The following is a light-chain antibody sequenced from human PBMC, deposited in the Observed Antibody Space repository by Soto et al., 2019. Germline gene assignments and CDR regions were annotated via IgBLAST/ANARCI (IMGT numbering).Light chain of an antibody. V-gene: IGKV1-39*01. CDR3: QQSYKILT. CDR1: DNIGSN. J-gene: IGKJ4*01. CDR2: AAS. Sequence: DIQLTQSPASLSASVGDRVTITCRASDNIGSNLNWYQHQTGTAPKLLIYAASSLQGGVPSRFSGIGYGTQFTLTISGLQTEDFATYYCQQSYKILTFGGGTWVDI.